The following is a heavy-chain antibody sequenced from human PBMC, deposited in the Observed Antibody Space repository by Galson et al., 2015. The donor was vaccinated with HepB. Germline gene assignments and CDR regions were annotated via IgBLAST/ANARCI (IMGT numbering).Heavy chain of an antibody. V-gene: IGHV7-4-1*02. J-gene: IGHJ4*02. CDR3: VRDTDCGGNCFDY. Sequence: SVKVSCKASGYTFTTYTMNWVRQAPGQRLEWMGFIQTNTGNPTYAQGFTGRFAFSSDTSVSTAYLQITSLKAEDSAVYYCVRDTDCGGNCFDYWGQGTLVTVSS. CDR1: GYTFTTYT. CDR2: IQTNTGNP. D-gene: IGHD2-21*01.